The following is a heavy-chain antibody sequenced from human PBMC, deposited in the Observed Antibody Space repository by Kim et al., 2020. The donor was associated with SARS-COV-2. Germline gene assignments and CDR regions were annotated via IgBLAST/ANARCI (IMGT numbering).Heavy chain of an antibody. Sequence: GGSLRLSCAASGFTFASYGMSWVRQAPGKGLEWVSAISGSGGRTYYADSVKGRFTISRDNSKNTLYLQMNSLRAEDTAVYYCAKSSRIVVVTVDFDYWGQGTLVTVSS. CDR3: AKSSRIVVVTVDFDY. D-gene: IGHD2-21*02. J-gene: IGHJ4*02. CDR2: ISGSGGRT. V-gene: IGHV3-23*01. CDR1: GFTFASYG.